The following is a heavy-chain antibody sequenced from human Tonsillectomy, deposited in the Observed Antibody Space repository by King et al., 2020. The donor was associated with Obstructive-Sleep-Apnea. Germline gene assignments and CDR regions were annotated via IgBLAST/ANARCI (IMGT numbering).Heavy chain of an antibody. J-gene: IGHJ6*02. V-gene: IGHV4-39*07. Sequence: QLQESGPGLVKPSETLSLTCTVSGGSISSRSYYWGWIRQPPGKGLEWICSIDYSGSIYYNPSLKSRVTISVDTSKNQFSLTLSSVTAADTAVYYCATLWSGYQYYYHYAMDVWGQGTTVTVSS. CDR1: GGSISSRSYY. D-gene: IGHD3-3*01. CDR3: ATLWSGYQYYYHYAMDV. CDR2: IDYSGSI.